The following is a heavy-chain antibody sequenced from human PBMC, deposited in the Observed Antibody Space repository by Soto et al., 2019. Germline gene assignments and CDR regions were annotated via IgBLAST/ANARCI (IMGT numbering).Heavy chain of an antibody. CDR2: IREDGSEK. Sequence: EVQLVESGGGLVQPGGSLRLSCAASGFTFSSYGMSWVRQVPGKGLEWVAKIREDGSEKYYVDSVKGRFTISRDNAKNALYLQMNSLRAKATSVVYGARFYTSSRIWGQGTMVTVSS. D-gene: IGHD2-2*01. J-gene: IGHJ4*02. CDR1: GFTFSSYG. V-gene: IGHV3-7*05. CDR3: ARFYTSSRI.